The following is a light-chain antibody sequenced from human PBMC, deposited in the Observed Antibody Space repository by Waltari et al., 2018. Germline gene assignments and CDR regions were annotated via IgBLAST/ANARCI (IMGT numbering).Light chain of an antibody. Sequence: EIVLTQSPATLSLSPGERATLSCRARQSVSSYLAWYQQQPGQAPRLLIYDASNRATGIPARFSGSGSGTDFTLTISSLEPEDFAVYYCQQRSNWLTFGGGTKVEIK. CDR2: DAS. V-gene: IGKV3-11*01. CDR3: QQRSNWLT. J-gene: IGKJ4*01. CDR1: QSVSSY.